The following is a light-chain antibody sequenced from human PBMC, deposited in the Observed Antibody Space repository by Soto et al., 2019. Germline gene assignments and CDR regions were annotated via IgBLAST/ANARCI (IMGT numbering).Light chain of an antibody. CDR2: DAS. CDR1: QSLRSNF. Sequence: EIVLTHSQGTLPLSPGEQAPLPCALSQSLRSNFLAWYQQKPGQAPRLLIYDASSRAAGIPDRFSGSGSGTDFTLTITRLEPEDFAVYHCQQYDGSPRTFGQGTKVDIK. J-gene: IGKJ1*01. V-gene: IGKV3-20*01. CDR3: QQYDGSPRT.